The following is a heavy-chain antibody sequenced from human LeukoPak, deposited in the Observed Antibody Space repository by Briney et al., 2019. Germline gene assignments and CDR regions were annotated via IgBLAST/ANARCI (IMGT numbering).Heavy chain of an antibody. J-gene: IGHJ5*02. D-gene: IGHD6-13*01. CDR3: ARDLKGIAALDWFDP. CDR1: GGTFSSYA. CDR2: IIPIFGTA. Sequence: SVKVSCKASGGTFSSYAISWVRQAPGQGLEWMGRIIPIFGTANYAQKSQGRVTITTDESTSTAYMELSSLRSEDTAVYYCARDLKGIAALDWFDPWGQGTLVTVSS. V-gene: IGHV1-69*05.